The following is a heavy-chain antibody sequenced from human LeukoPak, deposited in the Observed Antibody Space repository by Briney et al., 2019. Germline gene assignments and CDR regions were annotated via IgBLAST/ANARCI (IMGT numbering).Heavy chain of an antibody. J-gene: IGHJ4*02. V-gene: IGHV3-48*03. CDR2: ISSSGSTK. CDR3: ARDEVKCSRTSCYSRVDY. Sequence: PGGSLRLSCAASGFTFSSYEMNWVRQAPGKGREWVSYISSSGSTKYYADSVKGRFTISRDNAKNSLYLQMNSLRAEDTAVYYCARDEVKCSRTSCYSRVDYWGQGAQVTVSS. CDR1: GFTFSSYE. D-gene: IGHD2-2*01.